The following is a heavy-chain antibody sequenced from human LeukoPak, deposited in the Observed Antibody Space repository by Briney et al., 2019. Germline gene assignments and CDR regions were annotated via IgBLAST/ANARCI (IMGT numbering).Heavy chain of an antibody. J-gene: IGHJ4*02. CDR1: AFTFSSYW. D-gene: IGHD3-10*01. CDR2: IKGDGSSI. CDR3: ARGALYMYYFDY. V-gene: IGHV3-74*01. Sequence: QTGGSLRLSCAASAFTFSSYWMHWVRQAPGKGLEWVSRIKGDGSSINYADSVEGRFTISRDNAKNTVYLQMNSLRVEDTAVYYCARGALYMYYFDYWGQGTLVTVSS.